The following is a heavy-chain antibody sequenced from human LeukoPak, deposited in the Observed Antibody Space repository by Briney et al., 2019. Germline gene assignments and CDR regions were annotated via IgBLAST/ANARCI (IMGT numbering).Heavy chain of an antibody. CDR3: ARAGKTYYYGTSVYYH. D-gene: IGHD3-22*01. Sequence: ASVKVSCKASGYTFTSYGISWVRQAPGQGLEWMGWISAYNGNTNYAQKLQGGVTMTTDTSTNTAYMDLRSLRSDDTAVYYCARAGKTYYYGTSVYYHWGQGTLVTVSS. CDR1: GYTFTSYG. CDR2: ISAYNGNT. J-gene: IGHJ5*02. V-gene: IGHV1-18*01.